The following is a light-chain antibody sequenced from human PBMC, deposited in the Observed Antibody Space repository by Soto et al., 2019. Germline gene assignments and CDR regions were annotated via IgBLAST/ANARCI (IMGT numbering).Light chain of an antibody. J-gene: IGLJ3*02. CDR2: EVT. Sequence: QSALTQPASVSGSPGQSITISCTGTSSDVGGYNVVSWYQHHPGKAPKLIIYEVTNRPSGVSNRFSGSKSGNTASLTIAGLQDEDEGDYYCTSYTRRSTLVFGGGTKLTVL. CDR3: TSYTRRSTLV. V-gene: IGLV2-14*01. CDR1: SSDVGGYNV.